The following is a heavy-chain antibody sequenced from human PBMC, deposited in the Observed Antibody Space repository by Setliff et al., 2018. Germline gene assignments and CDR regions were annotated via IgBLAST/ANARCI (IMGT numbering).Heavy chain of an antibody. CDR3: VRSSAPQVVLAADLDL. Sequence: ASVKVSCKTSGFGFTTFGFSWVRQAPGQGLEWLGSISPYSGNTNYPQWLQDRVTMTIDTSATTVYMELQSLRSDDTAVYYCVRSSAPQVVLAADLDLWGQGTPVTVSS. V-gene: IGHV1-18*01. CDR2: ISPYSGNT. D-gene: IGHD6-19*01. J-gene: IGHJ5*02. CDR1: GFGFTTFG.